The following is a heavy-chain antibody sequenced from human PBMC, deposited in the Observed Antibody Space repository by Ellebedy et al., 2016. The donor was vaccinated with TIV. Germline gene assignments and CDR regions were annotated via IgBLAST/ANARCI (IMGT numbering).Heavy chain of an antibody. CDR2: INPNSGGT. J-gene: IGHJ6*02. V-gene: IGHV1-2*04. D-gene: IGHD6-19*01. CDR1: GYTFTGYY. Sequence: AASVKVSCKASGYTFTGYYMHWVRQAPGQGLEWMGWINPNSGGTNYAQKFQGWVTMTRDTSISTAYMELSRLRSDDTAVYYCARDFAVAGTYYYYGTDVWGQGTTVTVSS. CDR3: ARDFAVAGTYYYYGTDV.